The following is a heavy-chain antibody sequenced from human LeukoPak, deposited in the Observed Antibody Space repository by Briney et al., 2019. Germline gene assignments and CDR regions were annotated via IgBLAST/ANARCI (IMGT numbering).Heavy chain of an antibody. J-gene: IGHJ3*02. D-gene: IGHD3-22*01. V-gene: IGHV1-8*01. CDR1: GYTFTSYD. Sequence: APVKVSCKASGYTFTSYDINWVRQATGQGLEWMGWMSPDSGYTGYAQTFQGRVTLTRNTSVSTAFMELSSLRSEDTAVYYCARRWLLPDGQLADAFDIWGQGTMVTVSS. CDR2: MSPDSGYT. CDR3: ARRWLLPDGQLADAFDI.